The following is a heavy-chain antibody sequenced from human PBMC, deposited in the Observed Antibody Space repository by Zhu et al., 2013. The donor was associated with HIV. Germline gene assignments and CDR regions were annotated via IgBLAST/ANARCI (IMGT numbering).Heavy chain of an antibody. CDR2: IIPIFGTA. D-gene: IGHD3-10*01. J-gene: IGHJ4*02. Sequence: QVQLVQSGAEVKKPGASVKVSCKASGYTFTSYGISWVRQAPGQGLEWMGGIIPIFGTANYAQKFQGRVTITADESTSTAYMELSSLRSEDTAVYYCARAADLLWLPSGDYWGQGTLVTVSS. V-gene: IGHV1-69*01. CDR1: GYTFTSYG. CDR3: ARAADLLWLPSGDY.